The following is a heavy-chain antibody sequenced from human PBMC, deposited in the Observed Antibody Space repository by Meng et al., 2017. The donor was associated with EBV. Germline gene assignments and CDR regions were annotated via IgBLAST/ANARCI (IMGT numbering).Heavy chain of an antibody. CDR3: ARGRWLQPGSYFDY. D-gene: IGHD5-24*01. Sequence: QAQLRQWGAGLLKPSETLSLTCAVYGGSFSGYYWSWIRQPPGKGLEWIGEINHSGSTNYNPSLKSRVTISVDTSKNQFSLKLSSVTAANTAVYYCARGRWLQPGSYFDYWGQGTLVTVSS. CDR2: INHSGST. V-gene: IGHV4-34*01. J-gene: IGHJ4*02. CDR1: GGSFSGYY.